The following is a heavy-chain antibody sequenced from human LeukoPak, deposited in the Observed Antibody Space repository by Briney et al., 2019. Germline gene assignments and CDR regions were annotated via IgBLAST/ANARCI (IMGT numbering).Heavy chain of an antibody. Sequence: ASVKVSCKASGGTFSSYAISWVRQAPGQGLEWIGGIIPIFGTANYAQKFQGRVTITTDESTSTAYMELSSLRSEDTAVYYCAISGYSYGYQYSYYYMDIWGKGTTVTVSS. V-gene: IGHV1-69*05. CDR2: IIPIFGTA. D-gene: IGHD5-18*01. J-gene: IGHJ6*03. CDR3: AISGYSYGYQYSYYYMDI. CDR1: GGTFSSYA.